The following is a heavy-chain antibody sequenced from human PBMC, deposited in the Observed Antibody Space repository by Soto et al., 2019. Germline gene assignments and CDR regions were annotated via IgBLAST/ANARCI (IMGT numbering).Heavy chain of an antibody. CDR2: ISSRSTNI. Sequence: GGSLRLSCVGSGFTFSGYIMAWVRHAPGRGLEWVASISSRSTNIDYADSVKGRFTISRDNAKNLVSLQMSSLRGEETALYYCAKFTEPGYSSIWYYFEYWGQGTPVTV. D-gene: IGHD6-19*01. CDR3: AKFTEPGYSSIWYYFEY. CDR1: GFTFSGYI. J-gene: IGHJ4*02. V-gene: IGHV3-21*06.